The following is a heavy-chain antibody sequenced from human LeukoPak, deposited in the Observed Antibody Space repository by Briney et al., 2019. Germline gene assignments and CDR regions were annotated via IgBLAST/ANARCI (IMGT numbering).Heavy chain of an antibody. CDR2: INHSGST. J-gene: IGHJ4*02. D-gene: IGHD6-13*01. CDR1: GGSFSGYY. CDR3: VRGGDSSNRKRSLGF. V-gene: IGHV4-34*01. Sequence: SETLSLTCAVYGGSFSGYYWSWIRQPPGKGLEWIGEINHSGSTYYNPSLKSRVTISVDTSKNQFSLKLSSVTAADTAVYYCVRGGDSSNRKRSLGFWGQGTLVTVSS.